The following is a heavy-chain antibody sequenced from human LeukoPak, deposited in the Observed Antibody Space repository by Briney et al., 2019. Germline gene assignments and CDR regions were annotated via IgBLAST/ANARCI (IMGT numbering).Heavy chain of an antibody. CDR1: GFTFSSYA. D-gene: IGHD5-18*01. CDR3: AKDEQLWPDY. CDR2: ISGSGGTT. Sequence: GGSLRLSCAASGFTFSSYAMSWVRQAPGKGLEWVSAISGSGGTTYYADSVKGRFTTSRDNSKNTLHLQMNSLRAEDTAVYYCAKDEQLWPDYWGQGTLVTVSS. V-gene: IGHV3-23*01. J-gene: IGHJ4*02.